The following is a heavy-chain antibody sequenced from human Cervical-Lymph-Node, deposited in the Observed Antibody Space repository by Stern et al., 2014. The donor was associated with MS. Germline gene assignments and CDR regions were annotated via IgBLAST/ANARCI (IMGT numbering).Heavy chain of an antibody. CDR3: ARMTGRGDYYYYSGLDV. J-gene: IGHJ6*02. D-gene: IGHD3-10*01. CDR1: GFSLTTSAMS. CDR2: IDWDGDK. Sequence: QVTLRESGPALVKPTQTLTLTCTFSGFSLTTSAMSVSWIRQPPGKALEWLARIDWDGDKYYSTSLRTRLTISKDTSSNQVVLILTDMDPVDTATYHCARMTGRGDYYYYSGLDVWGQGTTVTVSS. V-gene: IGHV2-70*15.